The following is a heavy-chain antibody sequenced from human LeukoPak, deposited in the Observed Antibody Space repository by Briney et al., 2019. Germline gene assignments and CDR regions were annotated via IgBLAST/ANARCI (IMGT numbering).Heavy chain of an antibody. D-gene: IGHD4-23*01. Sequence: SETLSLTCAVSGGSISSNTYFWGWIRQPPGKGLEWIGKIFKSETTYYNPSLKGRVTVSMDTSKNQFSLNLNSVTAADTAVYYCARGSGNPWAHYYYYMDVWGKGTTVTVSS. CDR2: IFKSETT. CDR3: ARGSGNPWAHYYYYMDV. CDR1: GGSISSNTYF. J-gene: IGHJ6*03. V-gene: IGHV4-39*07.